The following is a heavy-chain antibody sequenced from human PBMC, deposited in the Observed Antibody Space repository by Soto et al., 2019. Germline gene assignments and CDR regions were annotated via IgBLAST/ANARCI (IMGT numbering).Heavy chain of an antibody. CDR2: IFSSGES. CDR3: ARGGIGMVRTFDH. V-gene: IGHV3-53*01. CDR1: GFTVSSTY. J-gene: IGHJ4*02. Sequence: GGSLRLSCAASGFTVSSTYMSWVRQAPGKGLERVSIIFSSGESFYADSVKGRFTISRDSSDNTVYLQMNSLTAEDTAVYYCARGGIGMVRTFDHWGQGTLVTVSS. D-gene: IGHD3-10*01.